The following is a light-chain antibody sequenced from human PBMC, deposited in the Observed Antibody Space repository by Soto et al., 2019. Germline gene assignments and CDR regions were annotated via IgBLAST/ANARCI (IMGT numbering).Light chain of an antibody. J-gene: IGLJ1*01. V-gene: IGLV2-11*01. CDR3: CSFAGNYIYV. CDR1: SSDVGGYNY. CDR2: DVS. Sequence: QSVLTQPRSVSGSPGQSVTISCTGTSSDVGGYNYVSWYLQHPGKAPKVMIYDVSKRPSGVPDRFSGSKSGNTASLTISGLQSEDEAAYYCCSFAGNYIYVSGNGTKVTVL.